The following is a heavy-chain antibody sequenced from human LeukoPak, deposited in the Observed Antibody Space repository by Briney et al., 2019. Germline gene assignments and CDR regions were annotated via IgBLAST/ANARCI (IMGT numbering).Heavy chain of an antibody. CDR3: AEDDRYYYDSSGYYQT. CDR2: ISGSGGST. D-gene: IGHD3-22*01. CDR1: GFTFSSYA. V-gene: IGHV3-23*01. J-gene: IGHJ5*02. Sequence: PGGSLRLSCAASGFTFSSYAMSWVRQAPGKGLEWVSAISGSGGSTYDADSVKGRFTISRDNSKNTLYLQMNSLRAEDTAVYYCAEDDRYYYDSSGYYQTWGQGTLVTVSS.